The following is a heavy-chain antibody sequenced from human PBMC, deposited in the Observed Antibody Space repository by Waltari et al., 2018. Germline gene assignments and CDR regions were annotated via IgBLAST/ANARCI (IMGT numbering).Heavy chain of an antibody. Sequence: QVQLQQWGAGLLKPSETLSLTCAVYGGSFSGYYWSWIRQPPGKGLEWIGEINHSGSTNYNPSLKSRVTISVDTSKNQFSLKLSSVTAADTAVYYCARRAAGTQQVDYWGQGTLVTVSS. D-gene: IGHD6-13*01. J-gene: IGHJ4*02. V-gene: IGHV4-34*01. CDR2: INHSGST. CDR1: GGSFSGYY. CDR3: ARRAAGTQQVDY.